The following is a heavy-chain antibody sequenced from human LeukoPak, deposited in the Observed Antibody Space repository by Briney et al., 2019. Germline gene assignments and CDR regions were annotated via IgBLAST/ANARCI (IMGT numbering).Heavy chain of an antibody. V-gene: IGHV4-61*02. D-gene: IGHD3-10*01. CDR3: ATSRFSGGLGRFDP. Sequence: SETLSLTCTVSGGSINSGSYYYHWIRQPAGKRLEWIGRIYTSGSTIYNPSLKSRVTISVDTSKNQVSLKLTSVTAADTAVYYCATSRFSGGLGRFDPWGQGTLVTVSS. J-gene: IGHJ5*02. CDR1: GGSINSGSYY. CDR2: IYTSGST.